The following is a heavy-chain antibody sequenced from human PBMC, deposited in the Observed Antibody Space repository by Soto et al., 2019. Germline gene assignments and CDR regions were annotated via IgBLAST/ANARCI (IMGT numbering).Heavy chain of an antibody. CDR1: GYSFTEFA. Sequence: ASVKVSCKASGYSFTEFAVHWVRQAPGQGLEWMGWINPVNGETKYSENFQDRVTITGDTFASTVYMELSSLRSEDTAVYFCARGGRGTSWLYYFDYWGQGTMVTVSS. V-gene: IGHV1-3*01. D-gene: IGHD3-10*01. J-gene: IGHJ4*02. CDR2: INPVNGET. CDR3: ARGGRGTSWLYYFDY.